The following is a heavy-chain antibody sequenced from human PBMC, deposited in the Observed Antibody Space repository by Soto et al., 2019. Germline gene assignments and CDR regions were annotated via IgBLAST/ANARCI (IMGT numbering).Heavy chain of an antibody. Sequence: EVQLLESGGGLVQPGGSLRLSCAASGFTFSSYAMSWVRQAPGKGLEWVSVIYSGGSTYYADSVKGRFTISRDNSKNTLYLQMNSLRAEDTAVYYCVRGIAAAGAFDYWGQGTLVTVSS. CDR1: GFTFSSYA. J-gene: IGHJ4*02. CDR3: VRGIAAAGAFDY. CDR2: IYSGGST. V-gene: IGHV3-23*03. D-gene: IGHD6-13*01.